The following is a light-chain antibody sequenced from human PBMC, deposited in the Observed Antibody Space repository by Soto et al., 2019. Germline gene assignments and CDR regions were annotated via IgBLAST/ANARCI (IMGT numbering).Light chain of an antibody. CDR3: QQGYSTPYT. CDR1: QNVTSY. CDR2: AAS. V-gene: IGKV1-39*01. J-gene: IGKJ2*01. Sequence: DIQMTQSPSSLSASVGDRVTITCRASQNVTSYLNWYHQKPGKAPDLLISAASSLQSGVPSRFSGSGSETDFTLSISSLQPEDFATYYCQQGYSTPYTFGQGTRLEIK.